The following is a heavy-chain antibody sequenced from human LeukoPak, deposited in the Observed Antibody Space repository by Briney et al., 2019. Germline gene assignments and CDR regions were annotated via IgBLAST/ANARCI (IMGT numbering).Heavy chain of an antibody. CDR3: ARSSGSYHEWDY. CDR2: INHSGST. Sequence: PSETLSLTCAVYGGSFSGYYWSWIRQPPGKGLEWIGEINHSGSTNYNPSLKSRVTISVDTSKNQFSLKLSSVTAADTAVYYCARSSGSYHEWDYWGQGTLVTVFS. J-gene: IGHJ4*02. D-gene: IGHD1-26*01. V-gene: IGHV4-34*01. CDR1: GGSFSGYY.